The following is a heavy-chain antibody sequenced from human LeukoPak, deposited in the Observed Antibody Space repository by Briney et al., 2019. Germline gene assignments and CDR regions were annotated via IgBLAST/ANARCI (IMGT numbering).Heavy chain of an antibody. J-gene: IGHJ5*02. Sequence: ASVKVSCKASGYTFTGYYMHWVRQAPGQGLEWMGWINPNSGGTNYAQKFQGRVTMTRDTSISTAYMELSRLRSDDTAVYHCASGGWYNWNDGWFDPWGQGTLVTVSS. V-gene: IGHV1-2*02. CDR1: GYTFTGYY. D-gene: IGHD1-1*01. CDR2: INPNSGGT. CDR3: ASGGWYNWNDGWFDP.